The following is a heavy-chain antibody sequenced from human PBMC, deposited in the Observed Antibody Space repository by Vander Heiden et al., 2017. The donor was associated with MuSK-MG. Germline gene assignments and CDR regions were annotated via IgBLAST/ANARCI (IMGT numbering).Heavy chain of an antibody. CDR3: ARLPTTIAVAAGASYWFDP. V-gene: IGHV5-51*01. Sequence: EVQLVQSGAEVTKPGESLKISCKGSGYSFTSYWIGWVRKMPGNGLEWMGSIYPGDADTRDSPSFQGQVTISADKSISTAYLQWSSLKASDTAMYYCARLPTTIAVAAGASYWFDPWGQGTLVTVSS. CDR2: IYPGDADT. CDR1: GYSFTSYW. D-gene: IGHD6-19*01. J-gene: IGHJ5*02.